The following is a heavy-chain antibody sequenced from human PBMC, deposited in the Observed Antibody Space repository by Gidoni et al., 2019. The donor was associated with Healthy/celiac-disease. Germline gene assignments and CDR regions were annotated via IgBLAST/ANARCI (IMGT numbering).Heavy chain of an antibody. V-gene: IGHV4-39*07. Sequence: QLQLQESGPGLVKPSETLSLTCTVSGGSLSRSSYYWGWIRQPPGKGLEWIGSIYYSGSTYYNPSLKSRVTISVDTSKNQFSLKLSSVTAADTAVYYCARDGTPTLYSSSWYERGAFDIWGQGTMVTVSS. J-gene: IGHJ3*02. CDR1: GGSLSRSSYY. D-gene: IGHD6-13*01. CDR3: ARDGTPTLYSSSWYERGAFDI. CDR2: IYYSGST.